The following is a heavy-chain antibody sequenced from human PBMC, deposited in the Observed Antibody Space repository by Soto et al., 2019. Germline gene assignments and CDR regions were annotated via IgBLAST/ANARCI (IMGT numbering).Heavy chain of an antibody. J-gene: IGHJ5*02. Sequence: QVQLVQSGAEVKKPGSSVKVSCKASGGTFSNYAIAWVRQGRGQGLEWLGRIIPIFGSANYAQKFQGRVTITADESTTTAYMELSSLRSDDAAVYYCAKDGGKDGYFGNWFDPWGQGTLVTVSS. CDR1: GGTFSNYA. D-gene: IGHD5-12*01. CDR2: IIPIFGSA. V-gene: IGHV1-69*15. CDR3: AKDGGKDGYFGNWFDP.